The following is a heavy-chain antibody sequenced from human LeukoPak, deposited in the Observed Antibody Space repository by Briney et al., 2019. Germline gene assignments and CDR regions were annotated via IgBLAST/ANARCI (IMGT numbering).Heavy chain of an antibody. J-gene: IGHJ4*02. V-gene: IGHV4-39*07. CDR1: GASIFGSDYY. D-gene: IGHD6-13*01. Sequence: SETLSLTCTVSGASIFGSDYYWGWIRQPPGKGLEWIGSIYYSGSTNYNPSLKSRVTISVDTSKNQFSLKLSSVTAADTAVYYCARVGSSSFIHFDYWGQGTLVTVSS. CDR2: IYYSGST. CDR3: ARVGSSSFIHFDY.